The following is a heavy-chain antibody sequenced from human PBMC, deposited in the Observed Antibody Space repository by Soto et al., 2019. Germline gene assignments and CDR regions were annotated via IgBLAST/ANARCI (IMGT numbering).Heavy chain of an antibody. CDR3: ARDLGYYYGMDV. D-gene: IGHD7-27*01. CDR2: IYHSGST. CDR1: GDSISSGGYS. V-gene: IGHV4-30-2*01. J-gene: IGHJ6*02. Sequence: SETLSLTCAVSGDSISSGGYSGSLIRQPPGKGLEWIGYIYHSGSTYYNPSLKSRVTISVERYKKQFSLKLSSVNAADTAVYYCARDLGYYYGMDVWGQGTTVTVSS.